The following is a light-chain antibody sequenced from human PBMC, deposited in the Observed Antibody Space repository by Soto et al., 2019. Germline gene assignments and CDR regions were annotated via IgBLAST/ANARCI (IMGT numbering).Light chain of an antibody. Sequence: DIHMTHSPSTLSASGGDRVTMTFRASQSVSRWLAWYQQKPGKAPKVLIYDASRLESGVPSRFSGSGSGTEFTLTISSLQPDDFATYYCQQYNSYRTFGQGTKVDIK. V-gene: IGKV1-5*01. CDR2: DAS. J-gene: IGKJ1*01. CDR1: QSVSRW. CDR3: QQYNSYRT.